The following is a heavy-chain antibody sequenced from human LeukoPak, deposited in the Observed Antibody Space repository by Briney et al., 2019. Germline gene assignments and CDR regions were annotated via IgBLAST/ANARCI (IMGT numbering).Heavy chain of an antibody. V-gene: IGHV3-53*01. CDR3: ARSRVGSMVRGDPALEY. D-gene: IGHD3-10*01. CDR2: IHSGGST. Sequence: GGSLRLSCAASGFTVSSYYMSWVRQAPGKGLEWVSVIHSGGSTYYADSVKGRFTISRDNSKNTLYLQMNSLRAEDTAVYYCARSRVGSMVRGDPALEYWGQGTLVTVSS. CDR1: GFTVSSYY. J-gene: IGHJ4*02.